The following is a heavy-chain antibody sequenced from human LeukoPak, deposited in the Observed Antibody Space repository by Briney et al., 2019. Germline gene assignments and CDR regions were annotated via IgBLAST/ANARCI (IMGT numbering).Heavy chain of an antibody. J-gene: IGHJ4*02. CDR3: ARVPGVSYYDSSGYYCDY. CDR2: ISSGSSTI. CDR1: GFTFSSYS. D-gene: IGHD3-22*01. V-gene: IGHV3-48*04. Sequence: GGSLRLSCAASGFTFSSYSMNWVRQAPGKGLEWVSYISSGSSTIYYADSVKGRFTISRDNARNSLYLQMNSLRAEDTAVYYCARVPGVSYYDSSGYYCDYWGQGTLVTVSS.